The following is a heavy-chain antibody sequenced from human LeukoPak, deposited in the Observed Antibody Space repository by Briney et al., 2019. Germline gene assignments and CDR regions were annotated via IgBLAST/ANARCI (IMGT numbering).Heavy chain of an antibody. CDR3: ARASGIKTLYYFDY. J-gene: IGHJ4*02. CDR1: GGTFSCYA. Sequence: ASVKVSCKASGGTFSCYAISWVRQAPGQGLEWTGGIITIFGTANYAQKFQGRVTITADESTSTAYMELSSLRSEDMAVYYCARASGIKTLYYFDYWGQGTLVTVSS. V-gene: IGHV1-69*13. CDR2: IITIFGTA. D-gene: IGHD1-26*01.